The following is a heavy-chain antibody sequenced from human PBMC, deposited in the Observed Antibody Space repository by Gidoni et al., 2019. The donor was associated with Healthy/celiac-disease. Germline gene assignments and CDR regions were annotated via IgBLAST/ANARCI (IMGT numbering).Heavy chain of an antibody. CDR2: ITPIFGTA. J-gene: IGHJ6*02. Sequence: VQLLQSGAELKKPGSSVKASCKPSVGPFRTSATSRLRLAPGQGLEWMEGITPIFGTANSAKKFQGRFTNTADETTSTAYMELSSLRSGDTAVYYCARDLGKGRVVVITTDYYYGMDVWGQGTTVTVSS. D-gene: IGHD3-22*01. V-gene: IGHV1-69*01. CDR3: ARDLGKGRVVVITTDYYYGMDV. CDR1: VGPFRTSA.